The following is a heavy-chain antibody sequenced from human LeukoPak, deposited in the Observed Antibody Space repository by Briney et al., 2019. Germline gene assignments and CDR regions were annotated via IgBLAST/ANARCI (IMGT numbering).Heavy chain of an antibody. CDR2: IYYSGST. J-gene: IGHJ6*03. V-gene: IGHV4-59*01. CDR3: ATGRYYYYMDV. Sequence: SETLSLTCTVSGGSISSYYWSWIRQPPGKGLEWIGYIYYSGSTNYNPSLKSRVTISVDTSKNQFSLKLSSVTAADTAVYYCATGRYYYYMDVWGKGTTVTVSS. D-gene: IGHD3-10*01. CDR1: GGSISSYY.